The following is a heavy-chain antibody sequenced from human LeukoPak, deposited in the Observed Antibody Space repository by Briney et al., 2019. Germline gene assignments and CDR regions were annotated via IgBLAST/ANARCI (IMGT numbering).Heavy chain of an antibody. V-gene: IGHV4-59*01. CDR1: DGSISSYF. D-gene: IGHD4-17*01. CDR3: ARDSRDYGERAFDI. CDR2: IYYSGST. Sequence: PSETLSLTCTVSDGSISSYFWSWIRQPPGKGLEWIGYIYYSGSTSYNTSLKSRVTISVDTSKNQFSLKLSSVTAADTAVYYCARDSRDYGERAFDIWGQGTVVTVSS. J-gene: IGHJ3*02.